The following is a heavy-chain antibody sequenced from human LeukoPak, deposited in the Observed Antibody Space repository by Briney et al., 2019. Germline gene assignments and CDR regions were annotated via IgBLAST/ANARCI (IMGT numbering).Heavy chain of an antibody. Sequence: SETLSLTCTVSGCSISSSSSYWGWIRQPPGMGLEWIGGIYYSGSTYYNPSLKSRVTISVDTSKKQYSLTLSTVTAADTAMYYCARAGGSGNSTYYFDYWGQGTLVTVSS. V-gene: IGHV4-39*07. J-gene: IGHJ4*02. CDR3: ARAGGSGNSTYYFDY. CDR1: GCSISSSSSY. D-gene: IGHD3-10*01. CDR2: IYYSGST.